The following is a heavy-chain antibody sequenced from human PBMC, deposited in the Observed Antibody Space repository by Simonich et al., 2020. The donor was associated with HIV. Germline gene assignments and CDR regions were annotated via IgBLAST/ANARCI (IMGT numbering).Heavy chain of an antibody. CDR1: GGSFSGYY. J-gene: IGHJ3*01. V-gene: IGHV4-34*01. CDR3: AREVGYYPPQLEENNAFDV. D-gene: IGHD2-8*01. CDR2: ITYSGRT. Sequence: QVQLQQWGAGLLKPWETLSLTCAVYGGSFSGYYWTWIRQPPGKGLEWIGEITYSGRTNYKPSLEGRVTISVDTSKKQFSLKLTSVTAADTAIYFCAREVGYYPPQLEENNAFDVWGQGTMVTVSS.